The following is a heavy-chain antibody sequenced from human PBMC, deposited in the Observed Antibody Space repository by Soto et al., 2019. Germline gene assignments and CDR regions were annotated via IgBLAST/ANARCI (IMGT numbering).Heavy chain of an antibody. V-gene: IGHV5-51*01. CDR3: ARIIGYCRNHDCSWTFNI. J-gene: IGHJ3*02. CDR1: GYSFISYW. Sequence: GDSLKISCKTSGYSFISYWVAWVCQKPGKGVEWMGTFSSGDSTSTYSPSFQCQVTISVDKCTSTAYLQLLIPTPSDTAMSHCARIIGYCRNHDCSWTFNIWRQGTTVSV. D-gene: IGHD2-2*03. CDR2: FSSGDSTS.